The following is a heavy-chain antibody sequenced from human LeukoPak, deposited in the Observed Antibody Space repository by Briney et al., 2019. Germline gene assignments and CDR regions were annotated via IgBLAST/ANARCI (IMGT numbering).Heavy chain of an antibody. J-gene: IGHJ3*02. D-gene: IGHD3-22*01. CDR2: IYYSGGT. CDR1: GGSIGSHY. V-gene: IGHV4-59*11. CDR3: ARAGYDSSGFAFDT. Sequence: PSETLSLTCSVYGGSIGSHYWTWIRPPPGKGLQWIGYIYYSGGTKYNPSLKSRVTISQDKSKNQISLRLRSVTAADTAVYYCARAGYDSSGFAFDTWGQGAIVTVSS.